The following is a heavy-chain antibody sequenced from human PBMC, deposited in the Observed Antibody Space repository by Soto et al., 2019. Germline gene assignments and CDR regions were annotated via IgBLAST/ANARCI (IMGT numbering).Heavy chain of an antibody. D-gene: IGHD6-13*01. CDR1: GYTFTSYA. V-gene: IGHV1-3*01. CDR2: INAGNGNT. J-gene: IGHJ5*02. Sequence: ASVKVSCKASGYTFTSYAMHWVRQAPGQRLEWMGWINAGNGNTKYSQKFQGRVTITRDTSASTAYMELSSLRSEDTAVYYCTGYSSSWYRWFDPWGQGTLVTVSS. CDR3: TGYSSSWYRWFDP.